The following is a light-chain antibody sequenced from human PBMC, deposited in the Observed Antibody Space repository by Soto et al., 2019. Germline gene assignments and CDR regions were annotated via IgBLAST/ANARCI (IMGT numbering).Light chain of an antibody. CDR3: QQLKSYPLT. CDR1: QGISSY. J-gene: IGKJ4*01. V-gene: IGKV1-9*01. Sequence: DLQLTQSPSFLSASVGDRVTITCRASQGISSYLAWYQVKPGKAPKPLIYAASTLQSGVPSRFSGSGSGTEFTLTISSLQPEDFATYYCQQLKSYPLTFGGGTKVEIK. CDR2: AAS.